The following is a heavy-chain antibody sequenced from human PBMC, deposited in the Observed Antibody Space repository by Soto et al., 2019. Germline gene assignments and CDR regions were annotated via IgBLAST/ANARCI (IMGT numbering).Heavy chain of an antibody. J-gene: IGHJ4*02. CDR3: AKDDGSSWYVDY. CDR2: ISSSGDGT. D-gene: IGHD6-13*01. V-gene: IGHV3-23*01. Sequence: PGGSLRLSCAASGFTFNSYAMTWVRQAPGKGLEWVSIISSSGDGTYYVDSVKGRFTISRDNSRNTLNLQMNSLRAEDTAVHYCAKDDGSSWYVDYWGQGTLVTVSS. CDR1: GFTFNSYA.